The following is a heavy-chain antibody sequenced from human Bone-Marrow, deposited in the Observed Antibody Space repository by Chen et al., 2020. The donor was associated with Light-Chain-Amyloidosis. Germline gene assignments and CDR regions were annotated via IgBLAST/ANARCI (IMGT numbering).Heavy chain of an antibody. V-gene: IGHV3-30*18. J-gene: IGHJ6*02. CDR1: GFIFSNYD. CDR2: ISYDGNKT. D-gene: IGHD3-9*01. Sequence: QVQLVESGGGVVQPGRSLRLSCAASGFIFSNYDIHWVRQAPGKGLEWVALISYDGNKTYYVDSVKGRFTSSRDNSKNTLYLQMSSLRPEDTAVYYCAKDRRPYDILTRYYSGFYYYYYGMDVWGQGTSVTVS. CDR3: AKDRRPYDILTRYYSGFYYYYYGMDV.